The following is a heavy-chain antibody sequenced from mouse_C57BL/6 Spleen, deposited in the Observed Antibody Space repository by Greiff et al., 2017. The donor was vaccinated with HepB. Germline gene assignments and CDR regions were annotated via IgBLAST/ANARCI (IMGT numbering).Heavy chain of an antibody. CDR2: INPYNGGT. CDR1: GYTFTDYY. CDR3: ARSFDYYGSSYAMDY. V-gene: IGHV1-19*01. J-gene: IGHJ4*01. D-gene: IGHD1-1*01. Sequence: EVQLQQSGPVLVKPGASVKMSCKASGYTFTDYYMNWVKQSHGKSLEWIGVINPYNGGTSYNQKFKGKATLTVDKSSSTAYMELNSLTSEDSAVYYCARSFDYYGSSYAMDYWGQGTSVTVSS.